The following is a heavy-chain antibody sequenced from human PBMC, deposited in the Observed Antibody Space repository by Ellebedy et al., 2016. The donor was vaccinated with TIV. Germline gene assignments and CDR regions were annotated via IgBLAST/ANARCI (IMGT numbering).Heavy chain of an antibody. CDR1: GFTFNSYA. D-gene: IGHD3-10*01. Sequence: GGSLRLSCAASGFTFNSYAMSWVRQAPGKGLEWVSSISDNGARTYYADSVKGRFTISRDNSKNTLYLQMNSLRAEDTAVYYCPKDREVGSHYYFDTWGQGTLVTVSS. CDR3: PKDREVGSHYYFDT. J-gene: IGHJ4*02. CDR2: ISDNGART. V-gene: IGHV3-23*01.